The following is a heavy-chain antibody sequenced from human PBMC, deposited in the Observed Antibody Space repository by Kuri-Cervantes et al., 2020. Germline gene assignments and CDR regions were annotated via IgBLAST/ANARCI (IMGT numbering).Heavy chain of an antibody. D-gene: IGHD3-9*01. Sequence: GESLKISCAASGFTFSSYSMNWVRQAPGKGLEWVAVISYDGSNKYYADSVKGRFTISRDNSKNTLYLQMNSLRAEDTAVYYCAKGQYYDILTGYYPTDYYYGMDVWGQGTTVTVSS. CDR3: AKGQYYDILTGYYPTDYYYGMDV. V-gene: IGHV3-30*18. CDR2: ISYDGSNK. CDR1: GFTFSSYS. J-gene: IGHJ6*02.